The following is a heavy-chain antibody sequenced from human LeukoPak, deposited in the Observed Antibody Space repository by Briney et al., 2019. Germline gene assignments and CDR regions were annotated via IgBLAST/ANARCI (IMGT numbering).Heavy chain of an antibody. CDR3: AVISSGWYFGAFDI. CDR1: GFTFSSYG. Sequence: GGSLRLSCAASGFTFSSYGMSWVRQAPGKGLEWVSAISGSGGSTYYADSVKGRFTISRDNSKNTLYLQMNSLRAEDTAVYYCAVISSGWYFGAFDIWGQGTMVTVSS. V-gene: IGHV3-23*01. CDR2: ISGSGGST. J-gene: IGHJ3*02. D-gene: IGHD6-19*01.